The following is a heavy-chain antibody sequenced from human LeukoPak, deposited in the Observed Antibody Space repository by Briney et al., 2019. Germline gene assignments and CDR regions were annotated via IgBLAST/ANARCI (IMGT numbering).Heavy chain of an antibody. CDR2: INHSGST. Sequence: SETLSLTCAVYGGSFSGYYWSWIRQPPGKGLEWIGEINHSGSTNYNPSLKSRVTISVDTSKNQFSLKLSSVTAADTAVYYCARGRYFDWLQDYWGQGTLVTVSS. D-gene: IGHD3-9*01. V-gene: IGHV4-34*01. J-gene: IGHJ4*02. CDR3: ARGRYFDWLQDY. CDR1: GGSFSGYY.